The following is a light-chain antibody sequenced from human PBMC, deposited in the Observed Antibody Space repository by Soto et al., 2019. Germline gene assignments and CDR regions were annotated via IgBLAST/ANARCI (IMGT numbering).Light chain of an antibody. J-gene: IGLJ1*01. CDR3: SSYSDTNIYV. CDR2: EVT. V-gene: IGLV2-8*01. CDR1: SSDIGDYNY. Sequence: QSALTQPPSASGSPGQSVTFSCTGTSSDIGDYNYVSWYQQHPGKAPKLMIYEVTKWPSGVPRRFSGSKSGNTASLTVSGLQAVDEADYYCSSYSDTNIYVFGTGTKVTV.